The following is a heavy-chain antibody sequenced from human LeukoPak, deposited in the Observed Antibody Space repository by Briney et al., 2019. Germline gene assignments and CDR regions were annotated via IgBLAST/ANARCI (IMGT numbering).Heavy chain of an antibody. V-gene: IGHV3-13*01. CDR2: IGTAGDT. Sequence: GGSLRLSCAASGFTFSSYDMHWVRQAAGKGLEWVSAIGTAGDTYYPGSVKGRFTISRENAKNSLYLQMNSLRAGDTAVYYCASGNYYDSSGLRNYKSGYWGQGTLVTVSS. CDR1: GFTFSSYD. CDR3: ASGNYYDSSGLRNYKSGY. J-gene: IGHJ4*02. D-gene: IGHD3-22*01.